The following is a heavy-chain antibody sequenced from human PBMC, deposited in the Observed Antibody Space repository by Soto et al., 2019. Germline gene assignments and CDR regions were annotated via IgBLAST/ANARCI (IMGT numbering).Heavy chain of an antibody. CDR2: ISAGGGNT. CDR1: EFNFSSYA. J-gene: IGHJ5*02. D-gene: IGHD1-1*01. Sequence: EVQLLESGGGLVQPGGSLRLSCAASEFNFSSYAMSWVRQAPEKGLEWVSAISAGGGNTYYRDSVKGRFTISRDNSKNTLYLQMNSLRAEDPAVYFCAQTTPSIHWFDPWGQGTLVTVSS. V-gene: IGHV3-23*01. CDR3: AQTTPSIHWFDP.